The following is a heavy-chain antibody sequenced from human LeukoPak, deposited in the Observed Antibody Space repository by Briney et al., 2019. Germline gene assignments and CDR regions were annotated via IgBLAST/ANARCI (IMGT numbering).Heavy chain of an antibody. D-gene: IGHD3-10*01. CDR1: GGTFSSYA. J-gene: IGHJ4*02. CDR2: IIPIFGTA. V-gene: IGHV1-69*13. Sequence: SVKVSCKASGGTFSSYAISWVRQAPGQGLEWMEEIIPIFGTANYAQKFQGRVTITADESTSTAYMELSSLRSEDTAVYYCASSLRGSMVVDYWGQGTLVTVSS. CDR3: ASSLRGSMVVDY.